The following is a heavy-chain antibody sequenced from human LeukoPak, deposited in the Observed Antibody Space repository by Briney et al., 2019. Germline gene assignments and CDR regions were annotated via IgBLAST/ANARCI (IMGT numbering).Heavy chain of an antibody. CDR3: TRYNNDHFDY. V-gene: IGHV3-33*01. J-gene: IGHJ4*02. CDR1: GFTFGGYG. CDR2: IAYDGSRA. D-gene: IGHD1-14*01. Sequence: GGSLRLSCAGSGFTFGGYGMHWIRQTPGKGLEWVAVIAYDGSRAFYADSVKGRFTISRDNSKNTMSVQMDDLRAEDTAVYYCTRYNNDHFDYWGQGTLVTVSS.